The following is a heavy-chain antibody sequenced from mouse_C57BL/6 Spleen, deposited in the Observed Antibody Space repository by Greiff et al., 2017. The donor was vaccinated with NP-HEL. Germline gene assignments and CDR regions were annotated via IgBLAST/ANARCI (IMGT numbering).Heavy chain of an antibody. V-gene: IGHV1-67*01. CDR2: IRPYKRDA. CDR3: AREYYGRYYAMDY. J-gene: IGHJ4*01. Sequence: VQLQHSMKKMGRKGEEGKREGKDSGYTFTDYAMHWVTQSHAKSLEWIGVIRPYKRDASYNQKFKDKATMTVDKSSSTAYMELARLTSEDSAVYYCAREYYGRYYAMDYWGQGTSVTVSS. D-gene: IGHD1-1*01. CDR1: GYTFTDYA.